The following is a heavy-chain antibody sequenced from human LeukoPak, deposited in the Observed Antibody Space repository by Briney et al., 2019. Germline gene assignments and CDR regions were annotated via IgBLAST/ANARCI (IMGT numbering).Heavy chain of an antibody. V-gene: IGHV3-48*03. CDR3: ARHGYYYDSSGYCPFDY. CDR2: ISSGGSTI. Sequence: GGSLRLSCAASGFTFSSYEMNWVRQAPGKGLEWVSYISSGGSTIYYADSVKGRFTISRDNAKNSLYLQMNSLSAEDTAVYYCARHGYYYDSSGYCPFDYWGQGTLVTVLS. D-gene: IGHD3-22*01. J-gene: IGHJ4*02. CDR1: GFTFSSYE.